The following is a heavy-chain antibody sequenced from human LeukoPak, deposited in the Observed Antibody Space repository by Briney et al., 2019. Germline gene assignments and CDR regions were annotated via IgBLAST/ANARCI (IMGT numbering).Heavy chain of an antibody. V-gene: IGHV3-66*01. D-gene: IGHD6-19*01. J-gene: IGHJ5*02. CDR2: IYSGGST. CDR3: ASIDSSGWYWFDP. Sequence: QSGGSLRLSCAASGFTFSSYAMSWVRQAPGKGLEWVSVIYSGGSTYYADSVKGRFTISRDNSKNTLYLQMNSLRAEDTAVYYCASIDSSGWYWFDPWGQGTLVTVSS. CDR1: GFTFSSYA.